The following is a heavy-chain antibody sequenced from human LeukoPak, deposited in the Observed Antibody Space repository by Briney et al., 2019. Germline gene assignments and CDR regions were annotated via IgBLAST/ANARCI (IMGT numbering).Heavy chain of an antibody. J-gene: IGHJ6*03. CDR1: GGSISSSSYY. V-gene: IGHV4-39*01. CDR2: IYYSGST. CDR3: ARCPPNYYMDV. Sequence: SETLSLTCTVPGGSISSSSYYWGWIRQPPGKGLEWIGSIYYSGSTYYNPSLKSRVTISVDTSKNQFSLKLSSVTAADTAVYYCARCPPNYYMDVWGKGTTVTVSS.